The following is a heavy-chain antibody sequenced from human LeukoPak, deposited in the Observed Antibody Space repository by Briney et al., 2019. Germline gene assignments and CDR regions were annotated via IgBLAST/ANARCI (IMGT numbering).Heavy chain of an antibody. Sequence: SGPTLVKPTQTLTLTCTFSGFSLSSNGVGVGWIRQPPGKALEWLALIYWNDDKRYSPSLKSRLTITKDTSKNQVVLTMTNMDPVDTATYYCAHMSDIDYYYYYMDVWGKGTTVTISS. CDR2: IYWNDDK. CDR3: AHMSDIDYYYYYMDV. V-gene: IGHV2-5*01. D-gene: IGHD3-9*01. CDR1: GFSLSSNGVG. J-gene: IGHJ6*03.